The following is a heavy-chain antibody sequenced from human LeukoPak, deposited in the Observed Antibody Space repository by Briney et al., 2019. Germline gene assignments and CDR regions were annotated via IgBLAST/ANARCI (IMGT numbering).Heavy chain of an antibody. D-gene: IGHD1-1*01. CDR3: ARDRVNWNDVGGLFDY. J-gene: IGHJ4*02. CDR1: GFTVSTNY. Sequence: GGSLRLSCAASGFTVSTNYMSWVRQAPGKGLEWVSVLYHGVSTYYADSVKGRFTISRDNSNNTLYLQMNRLRAEDTAVYYCARDRVNWNDVGGLFDYWGQGTLVTVSS. CDR2: LYHGVST. V-gene: IGHV3-53*01.